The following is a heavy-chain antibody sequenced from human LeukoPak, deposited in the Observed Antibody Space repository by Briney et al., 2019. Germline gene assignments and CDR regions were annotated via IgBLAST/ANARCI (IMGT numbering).Heavy chain of an antibody. J-gene: IGHJ4*02. Sequence: GGSLRLSCAGSGFTFSSRWIGWVRQAPGKGLEWVAHINQDGSQKYYVDSVEGRFAISRDNAKNSLYLQMNSLRVEDTAVYYCVKNDGWFHLAQWGQGTLVTVSS. CDR1: GFTFSSRW. V-gene: IGHV3-7*03. CDR3: VKNDGWFHLAQ. D-gene: IGHD6-19*01. CDR2: INQDGSQK.